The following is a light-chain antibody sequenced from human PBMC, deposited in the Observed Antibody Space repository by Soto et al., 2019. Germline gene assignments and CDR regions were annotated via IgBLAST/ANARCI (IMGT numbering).Light chain of an antibody. V-gene: IGKV3-20*01. Sequence: EIVLTQSPGTLSWSPGERATLSCRASQSVSSSYLAWYQQRPGQAPRLLIYGASSRASDIPDRFSGSGSGTDFTLTISRLEPQDFAVYYCQQYGNSRYTFGQGTKLEIK. CDR2: GAS. CDR1: QSVSSSY. CDR3: QQYGNSRYT. J-gene: IGKJ2*01.